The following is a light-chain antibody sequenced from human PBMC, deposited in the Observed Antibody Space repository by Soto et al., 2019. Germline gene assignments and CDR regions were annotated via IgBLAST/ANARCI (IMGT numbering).Light chain of an antibody. CDR3: QTLGPGFLV. J-gene: IGLJ3*02. CDR2: VNSDGSH. V-gene: IGLV4-69*01. CDR1: SGHSTYD. Sequence: QPVLTQSPSASASLGASVKLTCTLSSGHSTYDISWHQQQPEKGPRYLMKVNSDGSHNKGDGIPDRFSGSSSGAERYLTISRLQSEDWADYFRQTLGPGFLVVGGGTKLTVL.